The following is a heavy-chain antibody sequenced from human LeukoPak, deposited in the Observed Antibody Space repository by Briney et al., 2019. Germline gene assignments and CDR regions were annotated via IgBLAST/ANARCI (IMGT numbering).Heavy chain of an antibody. J-gene: IGHJ4*02. V-gene: IGHV3-48*01. CDR3: AREDGGNCDY. D-gene: IGHD4-23*01. Sequence: PGGSLRLSCAASGFTFSSYNMNWVRQAPGKGLEWVSYISSSSTIYYADSVKGRFTISRDNAKNSLYLQMNSLRAEDTAVYYCAREDGGNCDYWGQGTLVIVSS. CDR1: GFTFSSYN. CDR2: ISSSSTI.